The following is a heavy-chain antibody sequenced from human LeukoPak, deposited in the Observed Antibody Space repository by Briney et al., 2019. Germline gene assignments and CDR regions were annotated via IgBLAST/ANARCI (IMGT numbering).Heavy chain of an antibody. CDR1: GASISGFY. Sequence: SETLSLTCTVSGASISGFYWTWIRQPPGKGLEWIGYIYYGESTNYNPSLKSRVTISVDTSKNQFSLKLSSVTAADTAVYHCARRAVRGGSYGMDVWGQGTTVTVSS. CDR2: IYYGEST. CDR3: ARRAVRGGSYGMDV. D-gene: IGHD3-10*01. V-gene: IGHV4-59*08. J-gene: IGHJ6*02.